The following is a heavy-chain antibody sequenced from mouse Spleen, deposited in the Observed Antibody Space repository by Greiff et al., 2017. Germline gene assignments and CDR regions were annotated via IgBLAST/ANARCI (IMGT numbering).Heavy chain of an antibody. CDR3: GATAYWYFDV. D-gene: IGHD1-2*01. J-gene: IGHJ1*03. V-gene: IGHV1-26*01. Sequence: VQLQQSGPELVKPGASVKISCKASGYTFTDYYMNWVKQSHGKSLEWIGDINPNNGGTSYNQKFKGKATLTVDKSSSTAYMELRSLTSEDSAVYYCGATAYWYFDVWGTGTTVTVSS. CDR1: GYTFTDYY. CDR2: INPNNGGT.